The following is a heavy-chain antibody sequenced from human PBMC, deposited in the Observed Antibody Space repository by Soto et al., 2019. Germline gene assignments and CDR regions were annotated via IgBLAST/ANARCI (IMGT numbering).Heavy chain of an antibody. CDR3: AHRVLRTVFGLVTTTAIDFDF. V-gene: IGHV2-5*02. CDR1: GFSLTTSGVG. D-gene: IGHD3-3*01. CDR2: IYWDDDK. Sequence: QITLKESGPPVVKPTETLTLTCTFSGFSLTTSGVGVGWVRQSPGKAPEWLALIYWDDDKRYSTSLNSRLIITKDTSKNQVVLTMANVDPADTATYYCAHRVLRTVFGLVTTTAIDFDFWGPGTPVVVSS. J-gene: IGHJ4*02.